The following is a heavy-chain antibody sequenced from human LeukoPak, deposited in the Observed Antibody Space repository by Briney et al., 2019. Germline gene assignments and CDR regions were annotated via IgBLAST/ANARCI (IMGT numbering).Heavy chain of an antibody. J-gene: IGHJ4*02. D-gene: IGHD4-17*01. CDR1: GFTVSSNY. Sequence: PGGSLRLSCAASGFTVSSNYMSWVRQAPGKGLEWVSVIYSGGSTYYADSVEGRFTISRDNSKNTLYLQMNSLRAEDTAVYYCARDLRSKNYGDYGPYWGQGTLVTVSS. CDR3: ARDLRSKNYGDYGPY. CDR2: IYSGGST. V-gene: IGHV3-53*01.